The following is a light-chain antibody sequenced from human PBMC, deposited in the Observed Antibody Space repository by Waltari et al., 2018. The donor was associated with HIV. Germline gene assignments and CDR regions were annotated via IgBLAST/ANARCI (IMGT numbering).Light chain of an antibody. CDR3: SSYAGSNNRVV. CDR1: SSDVGGYNY. Sequence: QSALTQPPSASGSPGQSVTISCTGTSSDVGGYNYVSWYQQHPGKAPKLMMYEVNKRPSGVPYRFSGSEAGNTASLTVSGLQAEDEADYYCSSYAGSNNRVVFGGGTKLTVL. V-gene: IGLV2-8*01. CDR2: EVN. J-gene: IGLJ2*01.